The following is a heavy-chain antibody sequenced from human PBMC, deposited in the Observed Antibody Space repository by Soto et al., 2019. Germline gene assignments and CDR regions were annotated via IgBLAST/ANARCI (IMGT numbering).Heavy chain of an antibody. CDR2: ISYSGST. CDR3: MRDRPGWEPTIGPSFDY. V-gene: IGHV4-59*01. Sequence: HVQLQESGPGLVKPSETLSLTCTVSGDSISSSYWSWIRQPPGKGLEWIGYISYSGSTTYNPSLKSRVTMSVDTSKNQFSLKLRSVTAADTAVYYCMRDRPGWEPTIGPSFDYWGQGILVTVSS. CDR1: GDSISSSY. J-gene: IGHJ4*02. D-gene: IGHD1-26*01.